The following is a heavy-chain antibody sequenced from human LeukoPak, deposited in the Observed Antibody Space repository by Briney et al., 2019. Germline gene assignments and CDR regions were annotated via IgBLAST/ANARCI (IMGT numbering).Heavy chain of an antibody. J-gene: IGHJ4*02. CDR3: ARQGNIVLWFGELGNYFDY. CDR1: GGSISSSSYY. D-gene: IGHD3-10*01. Sequence: SETLSLICTVSGGSISSSSYYWGWIRQPPGKGLEWIGSIYYSGSTYYNPSLKSRVTISVDTSKNQFSLKLSSVTAADTAVYYCARQGNIVLWFGELGNYFDYWGQGTLVTVSS. V-gene: IGHV4-39*01. CDR2: IYYSGST.